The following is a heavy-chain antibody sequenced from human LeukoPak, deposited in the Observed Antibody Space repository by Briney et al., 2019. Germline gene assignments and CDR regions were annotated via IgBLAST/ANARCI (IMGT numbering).Heavy chain of an antibody. D-gene: IGHD2/OR15-2a*01. CDR2: INHSGST. V-gene: IGHV4-34*01. J-gene: IGHJ4*02. CDR3: ARDSINSTLTPY. Sequence: SETLSLTCAVYGGSFSGYYWSWIRQPPGKGLEWIGEINHSGSTNYNPSLKSRVTISVDTSKNQFSLKLSSVTAADTAVYYCARDSINSTLTPYWGQGTLVTVSS. CDR1: GGSFSGYY.